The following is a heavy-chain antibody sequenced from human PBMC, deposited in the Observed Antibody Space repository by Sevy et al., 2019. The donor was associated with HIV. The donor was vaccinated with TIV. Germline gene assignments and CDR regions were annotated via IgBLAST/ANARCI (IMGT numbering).Heavy chain of an antibody. CDR3: ARTDMSYCSGGSCYSYHFDY. J-gene: IGHJ4*02. CDR1: GGSVSSGSYC. CDR2: IYYSGST. V-gene: IGHV4-61*01. Sequence: SETLSLTCTVSGGSVSSGSYCWSWIRQPPGKGLEWIGYIYYSGSTNYNPSLKSRVTISVDTSKNQFSLKLSSVTAADTAVYYCARTDMSYCSGGSCYSYHFDYWGQGTLVTVSS. D-gene: IGHD2-15*01.